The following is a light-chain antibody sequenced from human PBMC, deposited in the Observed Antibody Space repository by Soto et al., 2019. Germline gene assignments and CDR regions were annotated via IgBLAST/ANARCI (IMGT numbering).Light chain of an antibody. J-gene: IGKJ3*01. CDR1: QDISRW. Sequence: DIQMTQSPSSVSASLGDRVTITCRASQDISRWLAWYQQKPGQAPNLLIYVASTLQSGVPSRFSGSGSGTDFTLTISSLQPEDVATYFCQQAGSLPLTFGAGTKVDIK. V-gene: IGKV1D-12*01. CDR3: QQAGSLPLT. CDR2: VAS.